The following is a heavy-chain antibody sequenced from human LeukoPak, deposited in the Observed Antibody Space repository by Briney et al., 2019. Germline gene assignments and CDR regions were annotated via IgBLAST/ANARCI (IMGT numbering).Heavy chain of an antibody. J-gene: IGHJ6*02. Sequence: ASVKVSCKVSGYTLTELSMHWVRQAPGKGLEWMGGFDPEDGETIYAQKFQGRVTMTEDTSTDTAYMELSSLRSEDTAVYYRATVTVVVPAARYYYYGMDVWGQGTTVTVSS. CDR2: FDPEDGET. D-gene: IGHD2-2*01. CDR3: ATVTVVVPAARYYYYGMDV. CDR1: GYTLTELS. V-gene: IGHV1-24*01.